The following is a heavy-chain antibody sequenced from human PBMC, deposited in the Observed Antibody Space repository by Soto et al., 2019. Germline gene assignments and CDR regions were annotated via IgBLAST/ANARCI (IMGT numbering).Heavy chain of an antibody. J-gene: IGHJ4*02. CDR3: ARQLSSSSFDS. CDR1: GGSISSSTYY. CDR2: IYYTGST. V-gene: IGHV4-39*01. Sequence: QLQLQESGPGLVKPSETLSLTCTVSGGSISSSTYYWGWIRQPPGKGLEWVGSIYYTGSTYYNPSLRSRATIFVDTSRTQFSLKLNSVTAADSAVYSCARQLSSSSFDSWGQGTLVTVSS. D-gene: IGHD6-13*01.